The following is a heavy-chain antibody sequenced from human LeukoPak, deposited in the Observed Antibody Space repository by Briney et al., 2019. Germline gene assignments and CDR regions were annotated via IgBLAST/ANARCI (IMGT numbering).Heavy chain of an antibody. CDR1: GFTFSSYG. D-gene: IGHD4-17*01. CDR3: AKDRDYGDYDPFDY. V-gene: IGHV3-30*02. J-gene: IGHJ4*02. CDR2: IRYDGSNK. Sequence: PGGSLRLSCAASGFTFSSYGMHWVRQAPGKGLEWVAFIRYDGSNKYYADSVKGRFTISRDNSKNTLYLQMNSLRAEDTAVYYCAKDRDYGDYDPFDYWGQGTLVTASS.